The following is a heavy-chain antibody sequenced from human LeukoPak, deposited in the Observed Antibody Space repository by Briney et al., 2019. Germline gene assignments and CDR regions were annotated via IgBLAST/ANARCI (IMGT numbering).Heavy chain of an antibody. CDR3: ARDQAEYYGSGRGYYYYYMDV. D-gene: IGHD3-10*01. CDR1: EFTFSSYW. V-gene: IGHV3-7*01. J-gene: IGHJ6*03. Sequence: PGESLRLSCAASEFTFSSYWMSWVRQAPGKGLEWVANIKRDGSEEYYVDSVKGRFTISRDNAKNSLYLQMNSLRAEDTAVYYCARDQAEYYGSGRGYYYYYMDVWGKGTTVTVSS. CDR2: IKRDGSEE.